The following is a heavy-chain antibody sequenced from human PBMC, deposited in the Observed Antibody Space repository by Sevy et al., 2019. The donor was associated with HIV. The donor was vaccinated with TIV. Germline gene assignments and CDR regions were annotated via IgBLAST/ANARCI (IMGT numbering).Heavy chain of an antibody. CDR3: AKRGGHYDLGMDV. J-gene: IGHJ6*02. Sequence: GGSLRLSCAASGFTFSSFEMTWVRQAQGKGLEWVSYISSSGSTIYYTNSVKGRFTISRDNAKNSLYLQMNSLRAEDTAVYYCAKRGGHYDLGMDVWGQGTTVTVSS. D-gene: IGHD3-3*01. V-gene: IGHV3-48*03. CDR1: GFTFSSFE. CDR2: ISSSGSTI.